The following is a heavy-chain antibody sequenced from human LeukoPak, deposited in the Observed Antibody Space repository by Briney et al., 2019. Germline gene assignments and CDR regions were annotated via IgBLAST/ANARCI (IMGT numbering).Heavy chain of an antibody. CDR2: IIPTFGTA. V-gene: IGHV1-69*13. Sequence: GASVKVSCKASGGTFSSYAISWVRQAPGQGLEWMGGIIPTFGTANYAQKFQGRVTITADESTSTAYMELSSLRSEGTAVYYCAIHLIMENWFDPWGQGTLVTVPS. CDR3: AIHLIMENWFDP. D-gene: IGHD3-10*01. J-gene: IGHJ5*02. CDR1: GGTFSSYA.